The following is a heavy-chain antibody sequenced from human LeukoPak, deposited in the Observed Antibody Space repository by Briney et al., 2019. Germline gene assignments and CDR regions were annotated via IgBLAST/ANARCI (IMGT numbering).Heavy chain of an antibody. CDR1: GFAFGSEA. D-gene: IGHD6-19*01. CDR3: ARDQWWQFIAVAITSYFDR. CDR2: IKPDGSEK. J-gene: IGHJ4*02. Sequence: GGSLRLSCAVSGFAFGSEAMSWVRQAPGKGLEWVANIKPDGSEKYYVDSVKGRFTISRDNAKNSLYLQMNSLRAEDTAAYYCARDQWWQFIAVAITSYFDRWGQGTLVTVSS. V-gene: IGHV3-7*01.